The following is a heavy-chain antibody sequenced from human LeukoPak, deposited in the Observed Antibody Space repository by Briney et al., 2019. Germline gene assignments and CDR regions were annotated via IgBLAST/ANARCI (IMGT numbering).Heavy chain of an antibody. Sequence: ASVKVSCKASGYTFIDYYMHWVRQAPGQGLEWIGWISPNSGGTKYVEKFQGRVTMTRDTSITTVYMELSGLSFDDTAVYYCARGGGRYSVNYWGQGTLVIVSS. CDR1: GYTFIDYY. CDR3: ARGGGRYSVNY. J-gene: IGHJ4*02. CDR2: ISPNSGGT. V-gene: IGHV1-2*02. D-gene: IGHD1-26*01.